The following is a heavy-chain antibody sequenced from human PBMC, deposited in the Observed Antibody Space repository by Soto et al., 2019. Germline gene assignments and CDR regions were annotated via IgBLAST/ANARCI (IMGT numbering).Heavy chain of an antibody. Sequence: PGGSLRLSCAASGFTFSSYGMHWVRQAPGKGLEWVAVIWYDGSNKYYADSVRGRFTFSRDNSNNMMYLQMNSMRGEDKAVYYFAILAHGKFDYWGQGALVTVSS. CDR3: AILAHGKFDY. CDR2: IWYDGSNK. V-gene: IGHV3-33*01. D-gene: IGHD1-26*01. J-gene: IGHJ4*02. CDR1: GFTFSSYG.